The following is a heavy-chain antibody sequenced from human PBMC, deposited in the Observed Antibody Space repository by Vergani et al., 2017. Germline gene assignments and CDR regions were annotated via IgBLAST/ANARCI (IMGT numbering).Heavy chain of an antibody. Sequence: QVQLVESGGGVVQPGRSLRLSCAASGFTFSSYGMHWVRQAPGKGLEWVAVIWYDGSNKYYADSVKGRFTISRDNSKNTLYLQMNSLRAEDTAVYYCAKTGQLVHDYWGQGTLVTVSS. CDR1: GFTFSSYG. V-gene: IGHV3-33*06. CDR2: IWYDGSNK. J-gene: IGHJ4*02. D-gene: IGHD6-6*01. CDR3: AKTGQLVHDY.